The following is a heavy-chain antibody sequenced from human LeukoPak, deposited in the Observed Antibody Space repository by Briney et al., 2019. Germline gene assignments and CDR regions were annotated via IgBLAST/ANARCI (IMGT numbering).Heavy chain of an antibody. J-gene: IGHJ4*02. CDR2: INPNSGGT. CDR3: ASFSLRSGYYGAY. Sequence: GASVTVSCKASGYTFTGYYMHWVRQAPGQGLEWMGWINPNSGGTNYAQKFQGRVTMTRDTSISTAYMELRSLRSDDTAVYYCASFSLRSGYYGAYWGQGTLVTVSS. V-gene: IGHV1-2*02. CDR1: GYTFTGYY. D-gene: IGHD3-22*01.